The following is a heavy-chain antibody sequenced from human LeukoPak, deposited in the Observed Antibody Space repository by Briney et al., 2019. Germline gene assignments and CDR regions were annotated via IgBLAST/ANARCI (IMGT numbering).Heavy chain of an antibody. V-gene: IGHV4-34*01. CDR3: ARRKRYGSGNPGAFDI. CDR2: INHSGST. D-gene: IGHD3-10*01. J-gene: IGHJ3*02. Sequence: SETLSLTCAVYGGSFSGYYWSWIRQPPGKGLEWIGEINHSGSTYYNPSLKSRVTISVDTSKNQFSLKLSSVTAADTAVYYCARRKRYGSGNPGAFDIWGQGTMVTVSS. CDR1: GGSFSGYY.